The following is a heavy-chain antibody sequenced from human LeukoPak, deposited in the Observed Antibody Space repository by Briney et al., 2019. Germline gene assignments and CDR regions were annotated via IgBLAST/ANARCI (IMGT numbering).Heavy chain of an antibody. J-gene: IGHJ4*02. D-gene: IGHD4-11*01. CDR1: GGSISSYY. Sequence: SETLSLTCTVSGGSISSYYWSWIRQPPGKGLEWIGYIYYSGSTNYNPSLKSRVTISVDTSKNQFSLKLSSVTAADTAVYYCASHYSNLVVSDYWGQGTLVTVSS. CDR2: IYYSGST. CDR3: ASHYSNLVVSDY. V-gene: IGHV4-59*08.